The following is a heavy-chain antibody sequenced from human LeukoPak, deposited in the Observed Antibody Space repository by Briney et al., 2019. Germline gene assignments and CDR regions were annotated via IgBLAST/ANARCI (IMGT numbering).Heavy chain of an antibody. J-gene: IGHJ5*02. CDR1: GGSFSGYY. D-gene: IGHD3-10*01. CDR2: INHSGST. Sequence: PSETLSLTCAVYGGSFSGYYWSWIRQPPGKGLEWIGEINHSGSTNYNPSLKSRVTISVDTSKNQFSLQLNSVTPEDTAVYYCARVSGGLNCFDPWGQGTLVTVSS. V-gene: IGHV4-34*01. CDR3: ARVSGGLNCFDP.